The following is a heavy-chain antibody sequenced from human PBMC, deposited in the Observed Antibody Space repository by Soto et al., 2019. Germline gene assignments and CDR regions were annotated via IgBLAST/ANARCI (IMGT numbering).Heavy chain of an antibody. D-gene: IGHD3-22*01. CDR3: ARGPLYYDSSGYYFFDY. Sequence: ASVKVSCKASGYTFTSYGISWVRQAPGQGLEWMGWISAYNGNTNYAQKLQGRVTMTTDTSTSTAYMELRSLRSDDTAVYYCARGPLYYDSSGYYFFDYWGQGTLVTVSS. V-gene: IGHV1-18*01. CDR1: GYTFTSYG. CDR2: ISAYNGNT. J-gene: IGHJ4*02.